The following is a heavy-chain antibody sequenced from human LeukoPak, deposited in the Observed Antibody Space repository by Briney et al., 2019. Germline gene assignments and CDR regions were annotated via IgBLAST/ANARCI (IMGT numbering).Heavy chain of an antibody. CDR1: GGSISSSNW. D-gene: IGHD2-21*02. CDR2: IYHSGST. J-gene: IGHJ4*02. Sequence: PSETLSLTCAVSGGSISSSNWWSWVRQPPGKGLEWIGEIYHSGSTNYNPSLKSRVTISVDKSKNQFSLKLSSVTAADTAVYYCAGDRVILVTAIHYFDYWGQGTLVTVSS. CDR3: AGDRVILVTAIHYFDY. V-gene: IGHV4-4*02.